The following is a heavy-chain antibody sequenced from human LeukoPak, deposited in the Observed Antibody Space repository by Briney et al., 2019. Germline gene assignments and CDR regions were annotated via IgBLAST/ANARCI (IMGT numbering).Heavy chain of an antibody. CDR1: GGSISSYY. J-gene: IGHJ6*02. CDR2: IYYSGST. V-gene: IGHV4-59*01. CDR3: AREGGNYYYYGMDV. Sequence: SETLSLTCTVSGGSISSYYWSWIRQPPGKGLEWIGYIYYSGSTNYNPSPKSRVTISVDTSKNQFSLKLSSVTAADTAVYYCAREGGNYYYYGMDVWGQGTTVTVSS. D-gene: IGHD3-16*01.